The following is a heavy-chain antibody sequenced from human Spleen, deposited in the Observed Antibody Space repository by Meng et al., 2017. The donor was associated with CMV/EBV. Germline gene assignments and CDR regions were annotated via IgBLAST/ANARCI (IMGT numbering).Heavy chain of an antibody. J-gene: IGHJ4*02. D-gene: IGHD6-19*01. CDR1: GFTYSDHW. V-gene: IGHV3-74*01. Sequence: LSCAATGFTYSDHWMHLVRQGPGKGLVCVSRISTDGSTTSYADSVKGRFTISRDNAKNTVYVQMNSLRAEDTAVYYCGGGISGWLNYWGQGTLVTVSS. CDR2: ISTDGSTT. CDR3: GGGISGWLNY.